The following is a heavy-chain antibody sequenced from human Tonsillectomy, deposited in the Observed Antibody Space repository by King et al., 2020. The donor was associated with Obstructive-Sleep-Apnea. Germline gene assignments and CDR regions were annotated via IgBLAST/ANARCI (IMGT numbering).Heavy chain of an antibody. Sequence: VQLQESGPGLVKPSQTLSLTCTVSGDSISSGGYSWNWIRQHPGKGLEWIGYIYYSGTTYYNPSLKSRVTISVDTSKKQFSLKLSSVTAADTAVYYCAGGHWSGGSCYSGLDYWGQGTLVTVSS. CDR1: GDSISSGGYS. D-gene: IGHD2-15*01. J-gene: IGHJ4*02. CDR3: AGGHWSGGSCYSGLDY. V-gene: IGHV4-31*03. CDR2: IYYSGTT.